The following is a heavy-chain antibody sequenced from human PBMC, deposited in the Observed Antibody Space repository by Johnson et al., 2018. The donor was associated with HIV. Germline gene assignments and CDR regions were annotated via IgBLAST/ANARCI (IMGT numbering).Heavy chain of an antibody. CDR3: ARGKDMAGTGAFDI. CDR1: GFTFSSYA. Sequence: QVQLVESGGGVVQPGRSLRLSCAASGFTFSSYAMHWVRQAPGTGLAWVAVISYDGSNKYYADSVKGRFTISRDNSKTTLYLQMNSLRAGDTAVYFCARGKDMAGTGAFDIWGQGTMVTVSS. V-gene: IGHV3-30*04. J-gene: IGHJ3*02. CDR2: ISYDGSNK. D-gene: IGHD6-19*01.